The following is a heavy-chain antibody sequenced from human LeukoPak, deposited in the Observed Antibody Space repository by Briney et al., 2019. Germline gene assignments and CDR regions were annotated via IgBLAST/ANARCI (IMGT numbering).Heavy chain of an antibody. CDR2: IYYSGST. D-gene: IGHD6-19*01. J-gene: IGHJ4*02. CDR1: GGSISGYY. CDR3: ARGEAVAGSYYFDY. Sequence: PSETLSLTCTVSGGSISGYYWSWIRQPPGKGLEWIGYIYYSGSTNYNPSLKSRVTISVDTSKSQFSLKLSSVTAADTAVYYCARGEAVAGSYYFDYWGQGTLVTVSS. V-gene: IGHV4-59*01.